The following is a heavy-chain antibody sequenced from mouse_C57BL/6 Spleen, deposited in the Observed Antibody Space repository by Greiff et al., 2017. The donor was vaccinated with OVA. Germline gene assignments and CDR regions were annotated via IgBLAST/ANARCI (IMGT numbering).Heavy chain of an antibody. V-gene: IGHV7-3*01. CDR2: IRNKANGYTT. Sequence: EVKLVESGGGLVQPGGSLSLSCAASGFTFTDYYMSWVRQPPGKALEWLGFIRNKANGYTTEYSASVKGRFTISRDNSQSILYLQMNALRAEDSATYYCARYTSYGNYFAYWGQGTLVTVSA. CDR1: GFTFTDYY. D-gene: IGHD2-10*01. J-gene: IGHJ3*01. CDR3: ARYTSYGNYFAY.